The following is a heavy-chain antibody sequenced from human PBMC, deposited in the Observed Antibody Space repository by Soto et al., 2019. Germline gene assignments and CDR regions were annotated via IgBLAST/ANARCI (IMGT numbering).Heavy chain of an antibody. J-gene: IGHJ4*02. Sequence: QVQLVQSGAEVKKPGSSVKVSCKASGDTFSSYAINWVRQAPGQGLEWMGGIIPMFGTANYAQKFKGRVTITAGKGTSTVSTQRSSLRSEDTAVYYCARVGPAHYYDSSGYYSPLEYWGQGTLVTVSS. CDR2: IIPMFGTA. CDR3: ARVGPAHYYDSSGYYSPLEY. V-gene: IGHV1-69*06. D-gene: IGHD3-22*01. CDR1: GDTFSSYA.